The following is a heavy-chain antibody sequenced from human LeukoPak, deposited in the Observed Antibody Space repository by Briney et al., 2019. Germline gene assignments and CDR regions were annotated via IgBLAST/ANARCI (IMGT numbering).Heavy chain of an antibody. CDR1: GFTFSSYA. Sequence: GGSLRLSCAASGFTFSSYAMHWVRQAPGKGLEWVAVISYDGSNKYYADSVKGRFTISRDNSKNTLYLQMNGLRAEDTAVYYCARMGIAVAGVFDYWGQGTLVTVSS. V-gene: IGHV3-30*04. CDR2: ISYDGSNK. D-gene: IGHD6-19*01. CDR3: ARMGIAVAGVFDY. J-gene: IGHJ4*02.